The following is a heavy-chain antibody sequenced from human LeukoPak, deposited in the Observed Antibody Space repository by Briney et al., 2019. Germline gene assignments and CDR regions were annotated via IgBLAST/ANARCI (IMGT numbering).Heavy chain of an antibody. CDR1: GYTFTGYY. CDR2: INPNSGGT. V-gene: IGHV1-2*02. CDR3: ARDRNGDGYNLDAFDY. D-gene: IGHD5-24*01. J-gene: IGHJ4*02. Sequence: ASVTVSCMASGYTFTGYYMHWVRQAAGQGLEWMGWINPNSGGTNYVQKFQGRVTMTRDTSISTAYMELSRLRSDDTAVYYCARDRNGDGYNLDAFDYWGQGTLVTVSS.